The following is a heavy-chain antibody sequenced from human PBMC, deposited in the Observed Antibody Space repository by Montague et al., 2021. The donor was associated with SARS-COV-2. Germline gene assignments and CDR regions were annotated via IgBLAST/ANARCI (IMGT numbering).Heavy chain of an antibody. D-gene: IGHD3-9*01. Sequence: PALAKPTQTLTLTCTFSGFSLSTPNVGVAWIRQPPGKALEWLAVIYSNGDKRYSPSLQRRLTITKDTSRNQVVVSLTNVDPLDTATYYCAHLIRYYDIFTGNHFDDWGQGTQVTVSS. CDR1: GFSLSTPNVG. J-gene: IGHJ4*02. V-gene: IGHV2-5*01. CDR2: IYSNGDK. CDR3: AHLIRYYDIFTGNHFDD.